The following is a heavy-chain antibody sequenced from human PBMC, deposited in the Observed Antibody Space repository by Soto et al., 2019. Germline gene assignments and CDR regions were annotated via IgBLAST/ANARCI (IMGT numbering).Heavy chain of an antibody. CDR1: GFTVSRCG. CDR2: ISYDGSNK. J-gene: IGHJ6*02. V-gene: IGHV3-30*18. CDR3: AKDRGGKTDSVGYYYYGMDV. Sequence: VQSMKISSAASGFTVSRCGMHWVRQDPDKGLEWVAVISYDGSNKYYADSVKGRFTISRDNSKNTLYLQMNSLRAEDTAVYYCAKDRGGKTDSVGYYYYGMDVWGQGTTVTVSS. D-gene: IGHD2-15*01.